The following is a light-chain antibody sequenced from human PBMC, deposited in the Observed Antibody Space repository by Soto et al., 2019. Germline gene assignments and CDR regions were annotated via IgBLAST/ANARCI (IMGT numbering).Light chain of an antibody. J-gene: IGLJ3*02. CDR2: EVS. CDR1: SSDVGGYNY. Sequence: QSALTQPASVSGSPGQSITLSCTGTSSDVGGYNYVSWYQHHPGKAPKLIIYEVSNRPSGVSIRFSGSKSGNTASLAISGLQAEDEADYFCSSFTGTNTLRMFGGGTKVTVL. V-gene: IGLV2-14*01. CDR3: SSFTGTNTLRM.